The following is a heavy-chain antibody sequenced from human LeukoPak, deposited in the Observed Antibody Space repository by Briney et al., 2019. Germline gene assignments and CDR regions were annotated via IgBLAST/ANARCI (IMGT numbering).Heavy chain of an antibody. CDR1: GGSISSGGYY. D-gene: IGHD6-13*01. Sequence: PSETLSLTCTVSGGSISSGGYYWSWIRQHPGKGLEWIGYIYYSGSTYYNPSLKSRVTISVDTSKNQFSLKLSSVTAADTAVYYCARDGRRYSSSWYYFDCWGQGTLVTVPS. CDR3: ARDGRRYSSSWYYFDC. V-gene: IGHV4-31*03. CDR2: IYYSGST. J-gene: IGHJ4*02.